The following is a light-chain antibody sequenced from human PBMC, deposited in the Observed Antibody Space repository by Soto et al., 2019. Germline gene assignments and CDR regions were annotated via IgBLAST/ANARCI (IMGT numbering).Light chain of an antibody. CDR2: DVS. CDR1: SSDVGGYSY. V-gene: IGLV2-14*01. J-gene: IGLJ1*01. Sequence: QSVLTQPASVSGSPGQSIAISCTGTSSDVGGYSYVSWYQQQPGKAPKLVISDVSNRPSGVSDRFSGSKSGNTASLTFSGXXTEDXXXXXXASXTTSSTYVFXXGTXVTV. CDR3: ASXTTSSTYV.